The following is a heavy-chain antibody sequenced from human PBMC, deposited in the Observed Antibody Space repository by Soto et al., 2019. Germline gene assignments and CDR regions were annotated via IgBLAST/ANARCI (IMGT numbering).Heavy chain of an antibody. D-gene: IGHD2-15*01. CDR2: ISSSSSTI. V-gene: IGHV3-48*02. CDR3: ARVEYYYYYGMDV. CDR1: GFTFSSYS. Sequence: EVQLVESGGGLVQPGGSLRLSCAASGFTFSSYSMNWVRQAPGKGLEWVSYISSSSSTIYYADSVKGRFTISRDNAKNSLYLQMSSLRDEDTAVYYCARVEYYYYYGMDVWGQGTTVTVSS. J-gene: IGHJ6*02.